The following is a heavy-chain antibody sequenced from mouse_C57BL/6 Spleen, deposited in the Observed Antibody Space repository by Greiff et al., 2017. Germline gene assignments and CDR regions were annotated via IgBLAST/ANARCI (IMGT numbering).Heavy chain of an antibody. D-gene: IGHD4-1*01. CDR1: GYTFTSYW. Sequence: QVQLQQPGAELVKPGASVKLSCKASGYTFTSYWMHWVKQRPGQGLEWIGMIHPNSGSTNYNEKFKSKATLTVDKSPSTAYMQLSSLTSEYSAVYYCARDLLGPYYFDYWGQGTTLTVSS. J-gene: IGHJ2*01. V-gene: IGHV1-64*01. CDR3: ARDLLGPYYFDY. CDR2: IHPNSGST.